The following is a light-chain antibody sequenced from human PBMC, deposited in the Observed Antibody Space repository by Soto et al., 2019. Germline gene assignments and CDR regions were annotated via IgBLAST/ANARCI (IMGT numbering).Light chain of an antibody. V-gene: IGLV2-11*01. CDR2: DVS. CDR3: CSYAGSPRYV. J-gene: IGLJ1*01. CDR1: SSDVGGYNY. Sequence: QSALTQPRSVSGSPGQSVTISCTGTSSDVGGYNYVSWYQQHPGKAPKVMIYDVSERPSGGPDRFSGSKSGNTASLTISGLQAEDEADYYCCSYAGSPRYVLGTGTKVTVL.